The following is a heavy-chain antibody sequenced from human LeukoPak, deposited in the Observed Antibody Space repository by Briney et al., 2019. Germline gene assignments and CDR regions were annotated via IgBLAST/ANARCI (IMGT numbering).Heavy chain of an antibody. CDR2: IYYSGST. D-gene: IGHD6-13*01. V-gene: IGHV4-31*03. J-gene: IGHJ5*02. CDR1: GGSISSGGYY. Sequence: SQTLSLTCTVSGGSISSGGYYWSWIRQHPGKCLEWIGYIYYSGSTYYNPSLKSRVTISVDTSKNQFSLKLSPVTAADTAVYYCARGIAAAGINWFDPWGQGTLVIVSS. CDR3: ARGIAAAGINWFDP.